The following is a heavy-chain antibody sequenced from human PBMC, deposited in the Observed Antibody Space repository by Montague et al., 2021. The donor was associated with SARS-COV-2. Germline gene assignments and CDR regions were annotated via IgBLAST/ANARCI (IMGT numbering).Heavy chain of an antibody. J-gene: IGHJ6*02. CDR1: GGSISSGGYY. CDR3: ARVLSHRAIFGVVIINGMDV. V-gene: IGHV4-31*03. Sequence: TLSLTCTVSGGSISSGGYYWSWIRQHPGKGLEWIGYIYYSGSTYYXPSLKSRVTIPVDTSKNQFSLKLSSVTAADTAVYYCARVLSHRAIFGVVIINGMDVWGQGTTVTVSS. CDR2: IYYSGST. D-gene: IGHD3-3*01.